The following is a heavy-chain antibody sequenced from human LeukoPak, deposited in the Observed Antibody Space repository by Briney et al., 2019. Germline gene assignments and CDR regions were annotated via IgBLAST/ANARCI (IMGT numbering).Heavy chain of an antibody. D-gene: IGHD3-22*01. Sequence: SETLSLTCTVSGGSIRSSYYYWGWIRQPPGKGLEWIGSIYDSGSTYYNPSLKSRVTISVDTSKNQFSLKLNSVTAADTAVYYCARTKSSGPYYYGMDVWGQGTTVTVSS. CDR3: ARTKSSGPYYYGMDV. CDR1: GGSIRSSYYY. J-gene: IGHJ6*02. CDR2: IYDSGST. V-gene: IGHV4-39*01.